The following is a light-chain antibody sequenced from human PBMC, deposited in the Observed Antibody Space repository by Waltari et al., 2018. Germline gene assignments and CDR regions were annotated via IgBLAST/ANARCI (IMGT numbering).Light chain of an antibody. J-gene: IGLJ2*01. V-gene: IGLV2-11*01. CDR1: SSDVGGYNY. CDR2: DVT. CDR3: CSDAGTYTPL. Sequence: QSALTQPRSVSGSPGQSVAISCTGTSSDVGGYNYVSWYQQSPGTAPKLIIYDVTKRPSGVPDRFSGYKSGNTASLTISGLQAEDEADYYCCSDAGTYTPLFGGGTKLTVL.